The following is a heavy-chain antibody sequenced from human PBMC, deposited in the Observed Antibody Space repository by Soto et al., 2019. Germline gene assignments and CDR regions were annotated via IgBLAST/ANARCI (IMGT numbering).Heavy chain of an antibody. V-gene: IGHV4-59*01. J-gene: IGHJ6*02. Sequence: TSETLSLTCTVSGGSISSYYWSWIRQPPGKGLEWIGYIYYSGSTNYNPSLKSRVTISVDTSKNQFSLKLSSVTAADTAVYYCARDGYYYDSSGYYYLIHGMDVWGQGTTVTVSS. D-gene: IGHD3-22*01. CDR1: GGSISSYY. CDR2: IYYSGST. CDR3: ARDGYYYDSSGYYYLIHGMDV.